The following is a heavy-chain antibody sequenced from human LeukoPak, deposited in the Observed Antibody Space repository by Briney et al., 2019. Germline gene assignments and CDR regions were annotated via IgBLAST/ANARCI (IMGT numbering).Heavy chain of an antibody. J-gene: IGHJ4*02. CDR2: IFYTGST. CDR3: TRTYSSSSIDY. Sequence: PSETLSLTCTFSGGSISTYYWSWLRQPPGKGLEWLGYIFYTGSTNYNPSLKSRVTMSIDTSKNQFSLKLSSVTAADTAVYYCTRTYSSSSIDYWGQGALVTVSS. D-gene: IGHD6-6*01. V-gene: IGHV4-59*01. CDR1: GGSISTYY.